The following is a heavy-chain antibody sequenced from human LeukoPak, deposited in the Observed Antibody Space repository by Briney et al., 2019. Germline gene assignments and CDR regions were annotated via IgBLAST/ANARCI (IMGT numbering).Heavy chain of an antibody. CDR3: ASPPLGYYGSGINWAYAFDI. D-gene: IGHD3-10*01. CDR2: IWYDGSNI. V-gene: IGHV3-33*01. J-gene: IGHJ3*02. CDR1: GFTFSDYG. Sequence: GGSLRLSCAASGFTFSDYGMHWVRQAPGKGLEWVAVIWYDGSNIYYADSVKGRFTISRDNSRNTLYLQMNSLRAEDTAVYYCASPPLGYYGSGINWAYAFDIWGQGTMVTVSS.